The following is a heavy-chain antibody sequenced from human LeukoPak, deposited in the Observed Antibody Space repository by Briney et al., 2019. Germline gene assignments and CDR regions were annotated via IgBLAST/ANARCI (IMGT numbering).Heavy chain of an antibody. CDR2: ISWNSGSI. Sequence: GGSLRLSCAASGFTFDDYAMHWVRQAPGKGLEWVSGISWNSGSIGYADSVEGRFTISRDNAKNSLYLQMNSLRAEDTALYYCAKDKTGGSSSYLDYWGQGTLVTVSS. V-gene: IGHV3-9*01. CDR3: AKDKTGGSSSYLDY. D-gene: IGHD6-13*01. CDR1: GFTFDDYA. J-gene: IGHJ4*02.